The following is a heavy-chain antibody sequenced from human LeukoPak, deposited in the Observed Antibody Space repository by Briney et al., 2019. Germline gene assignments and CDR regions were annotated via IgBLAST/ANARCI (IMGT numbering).Heavy chain of an antibody. J-gene: IGHJ6*02. V-gene: IGHV3-21*01. Sequence: PGGSLRLSCAASGFTFNSYTMNWVRQAPGKGLEWVSSISSSSGYIYYADSVKGRFTISRDNTKNSLYLQMNRERVEDTAVYYCARSAIHYGMDVWGQGTTVTVSS. D-gene: IGHD2-2*01. CDR3: ARSAIHYGMDV. CDR2: ISSSSGYI. CDR1: GFTFNSYT.